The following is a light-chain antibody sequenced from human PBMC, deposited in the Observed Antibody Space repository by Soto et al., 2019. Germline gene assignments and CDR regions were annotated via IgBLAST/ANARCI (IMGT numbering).Light chain of an antibody. CDR1: QSVNNN. V-gene: IGKV3-15*01. CDR3: QQYNNWPLT. Sequence: EIVMTQSPATLSVSPGERATLSCRASQSVNNNLAWYQQKPGQAPRLLIYGASARATGIPARFSGSGSGTEVTLPISSLQSEDFAVYYCQQYNNWPLTFGGGTKVEIK. CDR2: GAS. J-gene: IGKJ4*01.